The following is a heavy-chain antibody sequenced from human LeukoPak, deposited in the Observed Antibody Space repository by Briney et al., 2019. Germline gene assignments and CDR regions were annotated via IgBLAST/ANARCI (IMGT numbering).Heavy chain of an antibody. V-gene: IGHV3-43*01. CDR3: AKEADFWSGYFDY. CDR2: ISWDGGST. CDR1: GFTSDDYT. J-gene: IGHJ4*02. D-gene: IGHD3-3*01. Sequence: GGSLRLSCAASGFTSDDYTMHWVRQAPGKGLEWVSLISWDGGSTYYADSVKGRFTISRDNSKNSLYLQMNSLRTEDTALYYCAKEADFWSGYFDYWGQGTLVTVSS.